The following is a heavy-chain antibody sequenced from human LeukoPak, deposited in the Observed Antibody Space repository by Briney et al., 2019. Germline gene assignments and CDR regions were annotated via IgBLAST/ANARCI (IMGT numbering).Heavy chain of an antibody. CDR3: ARVIKGIAAAGYYYYYMDV. CDR1: GGSISNYY. V-gene: IGHV4-59*01. J-gene: IGHJ6*03. Sequence: SETLSLTCTVSGGSISNYYWTWLRQPPGKGLEWIGYIYYSGSTNYNPSLKSRVTISVDTSKNQFSLKLSSVTAADTAVYYCARVIKGIAAAGYYYYYMDVWGKGTTVTVSS. CDR2: IYYSGST. D-gene: IGHD6-13*01.